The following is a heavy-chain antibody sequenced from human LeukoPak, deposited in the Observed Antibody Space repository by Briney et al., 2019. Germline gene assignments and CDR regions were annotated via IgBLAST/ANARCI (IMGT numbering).Heavy chain of an antibody. Sequence: PGESLKISCEASGYSFTTYWIGWVRQVPVKGLEWMGIIYPDDSDTRYRPSFQGQVTISADKSISTAYLQWSSLKASDTAMYYCARHQAYYYDAFDIWGQGTMVTVSS. V-gene: IGHV5-51*01. CDR1: GYSFTTYW. J-gene: IGHJ3*02. D-gene: IGHD3-10*01. CDR3: ARHQAYYYDAFDI. CDR2: IYPDDSDT.